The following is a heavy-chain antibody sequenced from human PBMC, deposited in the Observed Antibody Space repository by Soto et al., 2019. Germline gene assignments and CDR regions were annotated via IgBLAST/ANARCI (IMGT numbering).Heavy chain of an antibody. J-gene: IGHJ6*02. Sequence: QVQLVQSGGEVKKPGASVKVSCKTSGYSFTTYGISWVRQAPGQGLEWMGWISGYNGNTNYAQKFQGRVTMTTDTATSTAYMELRSLRSDDTAVYYWAREGPAPYYYYGMDVWGHGTTVTVSS. CDR1: GYSFTTYG. V-gene: IGHV1-18*01. CDR3: AREGPAPYYYYGMDV. CDR2: ISGYNGNT.